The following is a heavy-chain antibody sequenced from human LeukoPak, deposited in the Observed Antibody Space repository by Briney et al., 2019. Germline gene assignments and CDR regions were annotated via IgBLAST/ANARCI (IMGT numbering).Heavy chain of an antibody. Sequence: SETLSLTCTVSGGSISSYSWSWIRQPAGKGLEWVGRIYTSGSTNYNPSLKSRVTMSVDTSKNQFSLKLSSVTAADTAVYYCARGPAPTYSSSWYLFDYWGQGTLVTVSS. V-gene: IGHV4-4*07. J-gene: IGHJ4*02. CDR2: IYTSGST. D-gene: IGHD6-13*01. CDR3: ARGPAPTYSSSWYLFDY. CDR1: GGSISSYS.